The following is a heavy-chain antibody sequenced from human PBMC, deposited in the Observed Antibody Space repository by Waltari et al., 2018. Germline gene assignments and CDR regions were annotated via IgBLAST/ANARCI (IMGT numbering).Heavy chain of an antibody. V-gene: IGHV3-21*01. D-gene: IGHD4-4*01. Sequence: EVQLVESGGGLVKPGGSLRLSCAPSGFTFSTYSMNWVRQAQGKGLWWVSSISISSSYINYAYSVKGRSTISRDNAKNSLYLQMNSLRAEDTAVYYCARDLTTVTSRPFDYWAREPWSPSPQ. CDR1: GFTFSTYS. CDR2: ISISSSYI. CDR3: ARDLTTVTSRPFDY. J-gene: IGHJ4*02.